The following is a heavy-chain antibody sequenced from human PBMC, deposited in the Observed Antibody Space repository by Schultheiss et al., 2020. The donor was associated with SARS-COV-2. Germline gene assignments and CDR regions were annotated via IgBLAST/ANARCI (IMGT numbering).Heavy chain of an antibody. CDR2: ISSSSSYT. V-gene: IGHV3-11*06. CDR1: GFTFSDYY. D-gene: IGHD3-10*01. J-gene: IGHJ3*02. CDR3: AGSFGGYAFDI. Sequence: GGSLRLSCAASGFTFSDYYMSWIRQAPGKGLEWVSYISSSSSYTNYADSVKGRFTISRDNAKNSLYLQMNSLRAEDTAVYYCAGSFGGYAFDIWGQGTMVTVS.